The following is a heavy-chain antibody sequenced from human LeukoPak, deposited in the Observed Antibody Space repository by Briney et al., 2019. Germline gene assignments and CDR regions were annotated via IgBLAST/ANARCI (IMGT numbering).Heavy chain of an antibody. J-gene: IGHJ4*02. V-gene: IGHV3-48*03. D-gene: IGHD3-9*01. CDR1: GFTFSSYE. CDR2: ISSSGSTI. CDR3: AREVKGPDYDILTGYYNVKGYSYFDY. Sequence: GGSLRLSCAASGFTFSSYEMNWVRQAPGKGLEWVSYISSSGSTIYYADSVKGRFTISRDNAKNSLYLQMNSLRAEDTAVYYCAREVKGPDYDILTGYYNVKGYSYFDYWGQGTLVTVSS.